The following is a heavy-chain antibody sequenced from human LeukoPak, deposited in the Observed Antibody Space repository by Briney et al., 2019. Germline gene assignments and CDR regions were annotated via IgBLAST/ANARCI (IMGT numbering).Heavy chain of an antibody. Sequence: PSETLSLTCTVSGGSISSYYWSWIRQPPGKGLEWIGYIYYSVSTNYNPSLKSRVTISVDTSKNQFSLKLSSVTAADTAVYYCARARLRNYYYYGMDVWGQGTTVTVSS. V-gene: IGHV4-59*01. CDR2: IYYSVST. CDR3: ARARLRNYYYYGMDV. J-gene: IGHJ6*02. CDR1: GGSISSYY.